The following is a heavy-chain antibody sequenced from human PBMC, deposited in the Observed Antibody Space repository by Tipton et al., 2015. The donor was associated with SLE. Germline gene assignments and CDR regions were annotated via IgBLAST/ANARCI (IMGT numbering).Heavy chain of an antibody. V-gene: IGHV4-59*12. J-gene: IGHJ4*02. D-gene: IGHD2-15*01. CDR1: GGSISSYY. Sequence: TLSLTCTVSGGSISSYYWSWIRQPPGKGLEWIGYIYYSGSTNYNPSLKSRVTISVDTSKNQFSLKLSSVTAANTAVYYCASHTPGFDYWGQGTLVTVSS. CDR3: ASHTPGFDY. CDR2: IYYSGST.